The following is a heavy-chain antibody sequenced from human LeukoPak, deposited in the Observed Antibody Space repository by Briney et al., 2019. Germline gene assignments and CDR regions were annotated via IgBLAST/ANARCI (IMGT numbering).Heavy chain of an antibody. J-gene: IGHJ4*02. V-gene: IGHV3-53*01. CDR2: IYSGGST. CDR1: GFTVSSNY. CDR3: GKATGTLGN. Sequence: GGSLRLSCAASGFTVSSNYMSWVRQAPGKGLEWVSVIYSGGSTYYTDSVKGRFTISRDNSKNTLYLQMDSLTADDTAIYYCGKATGTLGNWGQGTLVTVSS. D-gene: IGHD1-1*01.